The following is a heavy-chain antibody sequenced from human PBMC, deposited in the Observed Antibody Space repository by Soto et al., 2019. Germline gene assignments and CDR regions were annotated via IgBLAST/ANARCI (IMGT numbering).Heavy chain of an antibody. CDR3: ASSTVTHADYYYMDV. J-gene: IGHJ6*03. Sequence: ASVKVSCKASGYTFTSYDINWVRQATGQGLEWMGWMNPNSGNTGYAQKFQGRVTMTRNTSISTAYMELSSLRSEDTAVYYCASSTVTHADYYYMDVWGKGTTVTVSS. V-gene: IGHV1-8*01. CDR1: GYTFTSYD. CDR2: MNPNSGNT. D-gene: IGHD4-17*01.